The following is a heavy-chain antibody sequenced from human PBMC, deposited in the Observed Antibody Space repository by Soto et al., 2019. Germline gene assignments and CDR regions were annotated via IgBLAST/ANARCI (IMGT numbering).Heavy chain of an antibody. CDR1: GYSFTDFG. D-gene: IGHD3-9*01. Sequence: QAQLGQSVREVKKPGASVKVSCKASGYSFTDFGVNWVLQAPGQGLEWLGWISAYNGDRVYAQSYQGSLTVSINTTRDTSYFALTNLRSDDRAIYYSARDRDILTGWKFEFWGQGTLVTVSS. CDR2: ISAYNGDR. V-gene: IGHV1-18*01. CDR3: ARDRDILTGWKFEF. J-gene: IGHJ4*02.